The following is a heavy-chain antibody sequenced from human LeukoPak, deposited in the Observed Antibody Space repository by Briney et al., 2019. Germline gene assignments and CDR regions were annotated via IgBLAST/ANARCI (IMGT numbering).Heavy chain of an antibody. Sequence: PGGSLRLSCAASGFTFSGSAVHWVRQASGKGLEWVGRIRSKANSYATAYAASVKGRFTISRDDSKNTAYLQMNSLKTEDTAVYYCGRAYYDSSVPRHYYFDYWGQGTLVTVSS. V-gene: IGHV3-73*01. D-gene: IGHD3-22*01. CDR3: GRAYYDSSVPRHYYFDY. CDR2: IRSKANSYAT. J-gene: IGHJ4*02. CDR1: GFTFSGSA.